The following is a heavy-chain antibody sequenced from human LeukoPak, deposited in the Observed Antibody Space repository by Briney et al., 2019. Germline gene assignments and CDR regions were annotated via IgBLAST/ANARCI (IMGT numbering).Heavy chain of an antibody. CDR1: GFTFSSYG. J-gene: IGHJ4*02. D-gene: IGHD2-2*01. CDR3: ARDLSSSHQD. CDR2: ISNGSSYK. V-gene: IGHV3-21*01. Sequence: GGSLRLSCAASGFTFSSYGMNWVRQAPGKGLEWVSSISNGSSYKYYADSVKGRFTISRDNAKNSLYLQMNSLRAEDTAVYYCARDLSSSHQDWGQGNLVTVSS.